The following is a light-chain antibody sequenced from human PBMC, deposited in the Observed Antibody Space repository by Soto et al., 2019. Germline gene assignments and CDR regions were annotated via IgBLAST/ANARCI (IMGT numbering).Light chain of an antibody. CDR2: GAS. J-gene: IGKJ1*01. CDR1: PAIASF. CDR3: QQLNGSPWT. Sequence: IQLIQSPSSLSASVGDRVTITCRASPAIASFLAWYQQKPGTAPKLLIYGASTLQSGVPSRFSGSRSGTDYTLTIASLQPEDFATYYCQQLNGSPWTFGQGTKVDIK. V-gene: IGKV1-9*01.